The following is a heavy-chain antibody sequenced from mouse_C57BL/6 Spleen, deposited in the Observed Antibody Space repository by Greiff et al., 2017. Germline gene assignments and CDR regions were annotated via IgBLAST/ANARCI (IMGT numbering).Heavy chain of an antibody. Sequence: VKLQESGAELVRPGASVKLSCKASGYTFTDYYINWVKQRPGQGLEWIARIYPGSGNTYYNEKFKGKATLTAEKSSSTAYMQLSSLTSEDSAVYFCARGYGSSHYYAMGYWGQGPSVTVSS. CDR2: IYPGSGNT. V-gene: IGHV1-76*01. D-gene: IGHD1-1*01. J-gene: IGHJ4*01. CDR1: GYTFTDYY. CDR3: ARGYGSSHYYAMGY.